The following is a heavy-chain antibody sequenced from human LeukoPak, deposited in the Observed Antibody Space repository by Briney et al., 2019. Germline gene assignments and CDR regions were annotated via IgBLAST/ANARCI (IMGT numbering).Heavy chain of an antibody. J-gene: IGHJ3*01. D-gene: IGHD6-19*01. CDR1: GFTVSSNY. CDR3: ARDTSGWYNDAFDL. V-gene: IGHV3-66*01. CDR2: IYSGGST. Sequence: PGGSLRLSCAASGFTVSSNYMSWVRQAPGKGLEWVSVIYSGGSTYYADSVKGRFTISRDNSKNTLYLQMNHLRDDDTAVYYCARDTSGWYNDAFDLWGQGTRVIVSS.